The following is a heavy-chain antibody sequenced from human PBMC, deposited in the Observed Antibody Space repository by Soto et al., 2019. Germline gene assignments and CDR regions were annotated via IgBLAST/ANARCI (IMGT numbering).Heavy chain of an antibody. CDR1: GFTFSSYA. V-gene: IGHV3-23*01. J-gene: IGHJ6*02. D-gene: IGHD3-22*01. CDR2: ISGSGGST. CDR3: AKEKPVYYDSSGPLGV. Sequence: GSLRLSCAASGFTFSSYAMSWVRQAPGKGLEWVSAISGSGGSTYYADSVKGRFTISRDNSKNTQYLQMNSLRAEDTAVYYCAKEKPVYYDSSGPLGVWGQGTTVTVSS.